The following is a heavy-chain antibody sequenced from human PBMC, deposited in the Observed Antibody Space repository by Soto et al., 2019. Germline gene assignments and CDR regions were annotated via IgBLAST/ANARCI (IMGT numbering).Heavy chain of an antibody. V-gene: IGHV1-18*01. J-gene: IGHJ4*02. CDR2: ISAHNGNT. D-gene: IGHD1-1*01. CDR3: ARGRYGDY. Sequence: QVHLVQSGPEVKKPGASVRVSCKASGYTFTSYGITWARQAPGQGLEWMGWISAHNGNTDYAQKLQGRVIVTRDTPTSTAYMELRSLRSDDTAVYYCARGRYGDYWGQGALVTVSS. CDR1: GYTFTSYG.